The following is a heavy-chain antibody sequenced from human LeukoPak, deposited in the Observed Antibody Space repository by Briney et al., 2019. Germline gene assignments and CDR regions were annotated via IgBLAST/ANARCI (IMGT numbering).Heavy chain of an antibody. D-gene: IGHD6-19*01. CDR3: ARDSGSIAVAMVHGFDI. Sequence: GGSLRLSCAASGFTFSSYSMNWVRQAPGKGLEWVSSISSSSSYIYYADSVKGRFTISRDNAKNSLYLQMNSLRAEDTAVYYCARDSGSIAVAMVHGFDIWGQGTMATVSS. V-gene: IGHV3-21*01. CDR2: ISSSSSYI. J-gene: IGHJ3*02. CDR1: GFTFSSYS.